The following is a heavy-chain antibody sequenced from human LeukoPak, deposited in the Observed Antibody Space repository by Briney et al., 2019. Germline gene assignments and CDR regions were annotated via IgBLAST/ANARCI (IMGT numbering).Heavy chain of an antibody. CDR1: AASFSTITYY. CDR2: IYDSGNT. D-gene: IGHD5-12*01. CDR3: ASGRGWLPPG. Sequence: SETLSPTWSLSAASFSTITYYLDWIRQPPGKGLEWIGQIYDSGNTNYNPSLKSRVTISVDTSKNQLTRKLSADTAAYTAVYYCASGRGWLPPGWGQVTLVTVSS. V-gene: IGHV4-61*01. J-gene: IGHJ4*02.